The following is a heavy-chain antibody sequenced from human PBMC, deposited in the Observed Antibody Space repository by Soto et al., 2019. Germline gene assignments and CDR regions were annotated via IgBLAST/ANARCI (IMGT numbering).Heavy chain of an antibody. J-gene: IGHJ4*02. CDR1: GFTFSIYW. CDR2: INQDGSER. V-gene: IGHV3-7*01. D-gene: IGHD3-16*01. Sequence: EVQLVESGGGLVQPGGSLRLPCAASGFTFSIYWMTWVRQPPGKGLEWVASINQDGSERYYVDSVRGRFTISRDNAKNSLYLQMNGLRAEDTAVYYCVYGGNFFVYWGQGTLVTVSP. CDR3: VYGGNFFVY.